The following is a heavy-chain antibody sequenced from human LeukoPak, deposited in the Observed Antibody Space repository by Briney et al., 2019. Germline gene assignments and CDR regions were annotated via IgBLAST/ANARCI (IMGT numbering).Heavy chain of an antibody. Sequence: SETLSLTCAVYGGSFSGYYWSWIRQPPGKGQEWIGEINHSGSTNYNPSLKSRVTISVDTSKNQFSLKLSSVTAADTAVYYCARGRTYYYDSSGYYYNFDYWGQGTLVTVSS. CDR2: INHSGST. CDR3: ARGRTYYYDSSGYYYNFDY. CDR1: GGSFSGYY. V-gene: IGHV4-34*01. J-gene: IGHJ4*02. D-gene: IGHD3-22*01.